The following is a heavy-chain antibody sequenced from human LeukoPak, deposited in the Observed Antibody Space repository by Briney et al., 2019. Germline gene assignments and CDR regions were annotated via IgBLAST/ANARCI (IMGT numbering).Heavy chain of an antibody. V-gene: IGHV4-59*08. CDR1: GGSISSYY. CDR2: IYYSGST. Sequence: SETLSLTCTVSGGSISSYYWSWIRQPPGKGPEWIGYIYYSGSTNYNPSLKSRVTISVDTSKNQFSLKLSSVTAADTAVYYCARGNYDIPYFDYWGQGTLVTVSS. CDR3: ARGNYDIPYFDY. J-gene: IGHJ4*02. D-gene: IGHD3-22*01.